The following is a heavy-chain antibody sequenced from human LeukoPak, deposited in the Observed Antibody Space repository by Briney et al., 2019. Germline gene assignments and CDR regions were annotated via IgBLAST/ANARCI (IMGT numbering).Heavy chain of an antibody. Sequence: SESLSLTCTVSGDSISSYYWSWIRQPAGKGLEWIGRMYVSGSTNYNPFLKSRVTISVDTSKNQFSLKMPSVTAADTAFYYCARDMVRGVKAYLSWFDPWGQGILVTVST. CDR2: MYVSGST. J-gene: IGHJ5*02. D-gene: IGHD3-10*01. V-gene: IGHV4-4*07. CDR1: GDSISSYY. CDR3: ARDMVRGVKAYLSWFDP.